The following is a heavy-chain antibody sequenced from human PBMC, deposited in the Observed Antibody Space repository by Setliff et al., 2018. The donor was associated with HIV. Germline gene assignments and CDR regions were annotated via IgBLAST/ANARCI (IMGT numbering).Heavy chain of an antibody. CDR2: MYHSGST. D-gene: IGHD5-12*01. V-gene: IGHV4-38-2*01. CDR3: GRWGHGYNSYDH. CDR1: GHSIRSGYY. Sequence: LSLTCSVSGHSIRSGYYWGWIRQPPGKGLEWIGTMYHSGSTYYNPSLNSRVTMSVDTSKNQFSLTLRSLTAADTAVYYCGRWGHGYNSYDHWGQGTLVTVSS. J-gene: IGHJ4*02.